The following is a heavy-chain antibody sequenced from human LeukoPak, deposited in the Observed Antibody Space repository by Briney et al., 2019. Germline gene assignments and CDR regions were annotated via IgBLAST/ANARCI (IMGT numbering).Heavy chain of an antibody. CDR3: ARIRVYYYGSGKDRSYDY. J-gene: IGHJ4*02. CDR1: GXTFSDYY. Sequence: GGSLRLSCAASGXTFSDYYVSWIRQAPGKGLEWVSYISSSSSYTNYADSVKGRFTISRDNAKNSLYLQMNSLRAEDTAVYYCARIRVYYYGSGKDRSYDYWGQGTLVTVSS. D-gene: IGHD3-10*01. V-gene: IGHV3-11*06. CDR2: ISSSSSYT.